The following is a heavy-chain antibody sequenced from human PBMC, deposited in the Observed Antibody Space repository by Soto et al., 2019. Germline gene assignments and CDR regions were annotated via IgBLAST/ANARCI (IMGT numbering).Heavy chain of an antibody. J-gene: IGHJ6*02. CDR3: SRLDV. CDR1: GGSISSGGYH. CDR2: IYYSRRT. Sequence: QVQLQESGPGLVKPSQTLSLTCTVSGGSISSGGYHWNWIRQHPGKGLEWIGYIYYSRRTYYNPFLMCRVTISVVTSKFLFFLKLLFVTAADTAVYYCSRLDVWCQGTTVSVSS. V-gene: IGHV4-31*03.